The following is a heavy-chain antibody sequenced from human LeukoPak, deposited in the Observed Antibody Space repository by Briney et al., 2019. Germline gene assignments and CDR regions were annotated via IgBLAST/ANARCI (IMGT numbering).Heavy chain of an antibody. CDR1: GGSFSGYY. CDR2: INHSGST. CDR3: ARERSGYSYGPYMDV. D-gene: IGHD5-18*01. Sequence: PSETLSLTCAVYGGSFSGYYWSWIRQPPGKGLEWIGEINHSGSTNYNPSLKSRVTISVDTSKNQFSLKLSSVTAADTAVYYCARERSGYSYGPYMDVWGKGTTVTVSS. V-gene: IGHV4-34*01. J-gene: IGHJ6*03.